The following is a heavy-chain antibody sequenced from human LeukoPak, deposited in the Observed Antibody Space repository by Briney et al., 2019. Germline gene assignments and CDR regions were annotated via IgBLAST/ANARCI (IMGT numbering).Heavy chain of an antibody. CDR2: IRSDGSIT. CDR1: GXTFSGYW. D-gene: IGHD1-26*01. J-gene: IGHJ4*02. V-gene: IGHV3-74*01. Sequence: GGSLRLSCAASGXTFSGYWLHWVRQAPGKGLAWVSVIRSDGSITTYADSVKGRFTISRDTATNTLYLQMNSLRAEDTAVYYCARDGRSGNFDKWGQGTLVSVSS. CDR3: ARDGRSGNFDK.